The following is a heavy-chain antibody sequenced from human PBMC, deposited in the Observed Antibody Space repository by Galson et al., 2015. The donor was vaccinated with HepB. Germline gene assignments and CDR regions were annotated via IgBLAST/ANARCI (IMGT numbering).Heavy chain of an antibody. CDR2: ISGSGGST. CDR1: GFTFSNYA. J-gene: IGHJ4*02. D-gene: IGHD5-12*01. Sequence: SLRLSCAASGFTFSNYAMSWVRQAPGKGLEWVSGISGSGGSTYYADSVRGRFTISRDKSKNALYLQMNSLRAEDTAVYYCAKLVVYSGYDCFDYWGQGALVTVSS. V-gene: IGHV3-23*01. CDR3: AKLVVYSGYDCFDY.